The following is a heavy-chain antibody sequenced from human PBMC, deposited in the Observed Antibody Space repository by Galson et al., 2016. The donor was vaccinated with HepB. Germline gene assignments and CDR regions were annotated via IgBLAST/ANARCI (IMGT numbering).Heavy chain of an antibody. V-gene: IGHV5-51*01. CDR1: GYSFSSYW. Sequence: QSGAEVKKPGESLKISCKGSGYSFSSYWIGWVRQMPGKGLEWMGIIYPGDSETRYTPSFRGQVTFSADESTSIAYLEWTGLEASDTAMYYCARHLPHDTRSVVTGNAFDIWGQGTMVTVSS. D-gene: IGHD2-21*02. CDR3: ARHLPHDTRSVVTGNAFDI. CDR2: IYPGDSET. J-gene: IGHJ3*02.